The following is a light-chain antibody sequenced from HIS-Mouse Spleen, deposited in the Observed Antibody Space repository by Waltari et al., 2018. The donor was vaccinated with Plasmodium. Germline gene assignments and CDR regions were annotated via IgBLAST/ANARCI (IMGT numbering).Light chain of an antibody. J-gene: IGLJ2*01. CDR3: QSADSSGTYRV. Sequence: SYELTQPPSVSVSPGQTARITCSGDAFPTQYAYWYQQKPGQAPVLGIYKDSERPSRIPERFSGASSGTTVTLTISGVQAEDEADYYCQSADSSGTYRVFGGGTKLTVL. CDR1: AFPTQY. V-gene: IGLV3-25*03. CDR2: KDS.